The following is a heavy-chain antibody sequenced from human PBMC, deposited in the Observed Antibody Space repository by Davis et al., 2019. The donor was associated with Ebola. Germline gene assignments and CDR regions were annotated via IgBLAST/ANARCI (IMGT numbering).Heavy chain of an antibody. V-gene: IGHV3-21*01. D-gene: IGHD2-21*01. CDR1: GFTFSSYS. CDR2: ISSSSSYI. CDR3: ASVDYYYYYMDV. J-gene: IGHJ6*03. Sequence: GESLKISCAASGFTFSSYSMNWVRQAPGKGLEWVSSISSSSSYIYYADSVKGRFTISRDNAKNSLYLQMNSLRAEDTAVYYCASVDYYYYYMDVWGKGTTVTVSS.